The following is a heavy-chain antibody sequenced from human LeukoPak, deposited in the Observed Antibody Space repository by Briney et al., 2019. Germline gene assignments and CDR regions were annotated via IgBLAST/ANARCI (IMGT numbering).Heavy chain of an antibody. CDR3: AELGITMIGGV. Sequence: RSGGSLRLSCEGTGFSFGIYWMSWVRQAPGRGLGWVANINEDGSEKYYVDSVKGRFTISRDNAKSSLYLQMNSLRAEDTAVYYCAELGITMIGGVWGKGTTVTISS. D-gene: IGHD3-10*02. CDR2: INEDGSEK. V-gene: IGHV3-7*01. J-gene: IGHJ6*04. CDR1: GFSFGIYW.